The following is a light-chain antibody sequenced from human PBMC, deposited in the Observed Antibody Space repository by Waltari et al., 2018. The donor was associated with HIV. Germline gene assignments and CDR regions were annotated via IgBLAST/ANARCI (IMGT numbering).Light chain of an antibody. CDR3: SSYAGSNIVL. CDR2: EVN. Sequence: QSALTQPPSASGSPGQSVTISCTGTSTDIGSYNYVSWYQQHPGKAPKLIIYEVNKRPPGAPDRFSGSKSGDTASLPVSGLQAEDEADYYCSSYAGSNIVLFGGGTKLTVL. J-gene: IGLJ2*01. CDR1: STDIGSYNY. V-gene: IGLV2-8*01.